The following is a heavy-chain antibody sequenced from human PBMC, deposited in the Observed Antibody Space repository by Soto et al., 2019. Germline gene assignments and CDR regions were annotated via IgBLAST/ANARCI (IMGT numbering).Heavy chain of an antibody. D-gene: IGHD3-10*01. CDR3: ARDPYYYGSGRSDY. J-gene: IGHJ4*02. CDR2: ISSSSSTI. Sequence: HPVGSLRLSCAASGFTFSSYSMNWVRQAPGKGLEWVSYISSSSSTIYYADSVKGRFTISRDNAKNSLYLQMNSLRDEDTAVYYCARDPYYYGSGRSDYWGQGTLVTVSS. CDR1: GFTFSSYS. V-gene: IGHV3-48*02.